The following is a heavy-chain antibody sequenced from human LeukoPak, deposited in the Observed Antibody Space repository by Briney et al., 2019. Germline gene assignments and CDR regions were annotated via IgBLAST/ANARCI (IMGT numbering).Heavy chain of an antibody. CDR3: ARSGAYYYNWFDP. CDR1: GYTFTGYF. CDR2: INPNSGGT. V-gene: IGHV1-2*02. J-gene: IGHJ5*02. D-gene: IGHD3-22*01. Sequence: ASVKVSCKASGYTFTGYFMHWVRQAPGQGLEWMGWINPNSGGTNYAQKFQGRVTLTRDTSISTAYMDLSRLSSDDTAVYYCARSGAYYYNWFDPWGQGTLATVSS.